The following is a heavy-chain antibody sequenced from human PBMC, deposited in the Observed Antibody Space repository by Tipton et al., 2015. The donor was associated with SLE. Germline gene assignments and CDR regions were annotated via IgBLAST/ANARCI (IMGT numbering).Heavy chain of an antibody. D-gene: IGHD2-15*01. CDR2: IYYSGST. Sequence: TLSLTCTVSGGSISSYYWSWIRQPPGKGLEWIGYIYYSGSTNYNPSLKSRVTISVDTSKNQFSLKLSSVTAADTAVYYCASQNGEGYCSGGSCPGDWGQGTLVTVPS. J-gene: IGHJ4*02. V-gene: IGHV4-59*12. CDR1: GGSISSYY. CDR3: ASQNGEGYCSGGSCPGD.